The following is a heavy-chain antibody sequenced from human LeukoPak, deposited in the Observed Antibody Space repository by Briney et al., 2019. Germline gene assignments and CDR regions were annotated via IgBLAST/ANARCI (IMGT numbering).Heavy chain of an antibody. CDR3: ARDFGLLWFGEPQV. V-gene: IGHV3-74*01. CDR1: GFTFSSYW. D-gene: IGHD3-10*01. CDR2: ISPDGSST. Sequence: PGGSLRLSCAASGFTFSSYWMHWVRQVSGKGLVWVSRISPDGSSTTYADSVKGRFTISRDNSKNTLYLQMNSLRAEDTAVYYCARDFGLLWFGEPQVWGQGTLVTVSS. J-gene: IGHJ4*02.